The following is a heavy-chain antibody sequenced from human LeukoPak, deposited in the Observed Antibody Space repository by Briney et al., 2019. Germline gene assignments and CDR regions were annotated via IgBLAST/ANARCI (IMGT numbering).Heavy chain of an antibody. D-gene: IGHD3-22*01. CDR3: ARDISYYYDSSGYYFDY. CDR1: GYTFTSYG. V-gene: IGHV1-18*01. Sequence: ASVKVSCKASGYTFTSYGISWVRQAPGQGLEWMGWISAYNGNTNYAQKLQGRVTMTTDTSTSTAYMELRSLRSDDTAVYDCARDISYYYDSSGYYFDYWGQGTLVTVSS. CDR2: ISAYNGNT. J-gene: IGHJ4*02.